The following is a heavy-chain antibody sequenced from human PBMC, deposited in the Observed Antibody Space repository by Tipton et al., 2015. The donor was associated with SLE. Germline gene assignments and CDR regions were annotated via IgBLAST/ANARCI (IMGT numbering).Heavy chain of an antibody. V-gene: IGHV4-39*07. D-gene: IGHD2-2*01. Sequence: TLSLTCTVSGVSISSASYYWNWIRQPPGKGLEWLGSIHYSGSTYDNPSLKSRVTISVNTSKNQFSLKLNSVTAADTAVYYCARSTDQTWFDPWGQGTLVTVSS. CDR3: ARSTDQTWFDP. CDR1: GVSISSASYY. J-gene: IGHJ5*02. CDR2: IHYSGST.